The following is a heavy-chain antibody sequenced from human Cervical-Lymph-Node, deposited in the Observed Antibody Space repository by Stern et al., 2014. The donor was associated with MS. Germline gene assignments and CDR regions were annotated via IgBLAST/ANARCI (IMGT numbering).Heavy chain of an antibody. J-gene: IGHJ5*02. CDR1: GGSISSSSYY. Sequence: VQLVESGPGLVKPSETLSLTCTVSGGSISSSSYYWGWIRQPPGKGLEWIGSIYYSGSTYYNPSLKSRVTISVDTSKNQFYLKRSSVTAADTAVYYCARWAYSSGWYNWFDPWGQGTLVTVSS. D-gene: IGHD3-22*01. CDR3: ARWAYSSGWYNWFDP. CDR2: IYYSGST. V-gene: IGHV4-39*01.